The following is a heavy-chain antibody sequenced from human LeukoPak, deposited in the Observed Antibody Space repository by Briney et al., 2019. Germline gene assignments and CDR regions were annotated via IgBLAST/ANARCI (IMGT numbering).Heavy chain of an antibody. CDR2: INHSGST. CDR1: GGSFSAYY. V-gene: IGHV4-34*01. Sequence: PSETLSLTCAVYGGSFSAYYWSWIRQPPGKGLEWIGEINHSGSTNYKPSLRSRVTISLDTSKNQFSLRLSSVTAADTAVYYCARRKEWELLGWFDPWGQGTLDTVSS. CDR3: ARRKEWELLGWFDP. D-gene: IGHD1-26*01. J-gene: IGHJ5*02.